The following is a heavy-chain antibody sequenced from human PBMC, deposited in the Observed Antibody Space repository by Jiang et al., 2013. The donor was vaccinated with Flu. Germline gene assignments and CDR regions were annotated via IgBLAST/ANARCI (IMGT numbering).Heavy chain of an antibody. CDR1: GFIFHDYA. CDR3: TRDQGLVIVTAANDAFDI. D-gene: IGHD2-2*01. V-gene: IGHV3-49*04. Sequence: QLVESGGGLVQPGRSLRLSCTGSGFIFHDYAIHWVRQAPGKGLEWVGFIKSKFYGGTTEYAASVKGRFTISRDDSQSIAYLQMNSLKAEDTAIYYCTRDQGLVIVTAANDAFDIWGQGTMVTVSS. J-gene: IGHJ3*02. CDR2: IKSKFYGGTT.